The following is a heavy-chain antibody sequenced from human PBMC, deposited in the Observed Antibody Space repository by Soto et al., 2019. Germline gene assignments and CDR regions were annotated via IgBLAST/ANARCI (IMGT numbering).Heavy chain of an antibody. Sequence: QVTLNESGPTLVKLTQTLTLTCTGSGLSLRTTGVGVSWVRQPPGKALEWLALLYWDDDKRYSPSLRSRLTIAMDISSKQVVFTLTNMDTVDTSTYYCVQSRCGGVCLEINSSNAHNGLDVWGQGITVTVPS. CDR2: LYWDDDK. V-gene: IGHV2-5*02. CDR1: GLSLRTTGVG. J-gene: IGHJ6*02. D-gene: IGHD2-21*02. CDR3: VQSRCGGVCLEINSSNAHNGLDV.